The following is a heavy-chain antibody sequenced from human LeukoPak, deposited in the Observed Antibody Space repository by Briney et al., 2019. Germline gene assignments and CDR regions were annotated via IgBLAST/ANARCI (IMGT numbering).Heavy chain of an antibody. J-gene: IGHJ1*01. CDR2: IWYDGSNK. CDR1: GFTFSSYG. CDR3: ALAAAASAEYSQH. Sequence: PGGSLRLSCAASGFTFSSYGMHWVRQAPGKGLEWVAVIWYDGSNKYYADSVKGRFTISRDNSKNTLYLQMNSLRAEDTAVYYCALAAAASAEYSQHWGQGTLVTVSS. D-gene: IGHD6-13*01. V-gene: IGHV3-33*01.